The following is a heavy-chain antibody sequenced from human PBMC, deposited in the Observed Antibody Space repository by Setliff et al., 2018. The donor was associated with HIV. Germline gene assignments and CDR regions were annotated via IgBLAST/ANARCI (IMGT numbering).Heavy chain of an antibody. J-gene: IGHJ5*02. CDR3: ARRTFGSGRLDP. CDR1: GDSISSGSYY. Sequence: PLSLTCSVSGDSISSGSYYWSWIRLPAGKGLEWIGQIHTTGSTNYNPSLESRLTISIDTSKSQFSLKLNSVTATDTAVYYCARRTFGSGRLDPWGQGTLVTVSS. D-gene: IGHD3-16*01. V-gene: IGHV4-61*09. CDR2: IHTTGST.